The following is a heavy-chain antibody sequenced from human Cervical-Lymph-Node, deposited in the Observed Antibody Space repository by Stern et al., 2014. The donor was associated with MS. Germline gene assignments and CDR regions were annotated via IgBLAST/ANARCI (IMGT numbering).Heavy chain of an antibody. CDR3: ASGYCSGGSCYAFDS. Sequence: QLVQSGGGLVKPGGSLRLSCAVSGFTFSRLSMNWIRQAPGKGLEWVSSLSTSSSHIYYTDSVRGRFTISRDNARDSLYLQMNSLRAEDTAVYYCASGYCSGGSCYAFDSWGQGTLVTVSS. CDR1: GFTFSRLS. CDR2: LSTSSSHI. J-gene: IGHJ4*02. V-gene: IGHV3-21*01. D-gene: IGHD2-15*01.